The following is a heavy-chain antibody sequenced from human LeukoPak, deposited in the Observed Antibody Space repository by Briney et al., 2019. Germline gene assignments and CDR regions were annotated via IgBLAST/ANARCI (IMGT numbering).Heavy chain of an antibody. D-gene: IGHD2-2*01. CDR3: ARDQRYCSSSSCPWEPFDY. CDR1: GFTFSDYY. J-gene: IGHJ4*02. CDR2: ISISSSYT. V-gene: IGHV3-11*05. Sequence: PGGSLRLSCAASGFTFSDYYMSWIRQAPGKGLEWVSYISISSSYTNYADSVKGRFTISRDNAKNSLYLRMNSLRAEDTAVYYCARDQRYCSSSSCPWEPFDYWGQGTLVTVSS.